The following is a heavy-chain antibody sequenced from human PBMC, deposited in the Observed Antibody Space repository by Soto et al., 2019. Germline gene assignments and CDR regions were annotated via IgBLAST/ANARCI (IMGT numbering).Heavy chain of an antibody. Sequence: EVQVLESGGGLVQPGGSLRLSCAGSGFTFINYAMNWVRQAPGKGLEWVSSISGGGDAAFFPDSVRGRFTISRDNSNNTVTLQMNSLGVDDTAVYYCARKILGSTTRPNYLYFDLWGRGTLVTVSS. CDR1: GFTFINYA. J-gene: IGHJ2*01. D-gene: IGHD7-27*01. CDR3: ARKILGSTTRPNYLYFDL. CDR2: ISGGGDAA. V-gene: IGHV3-23*01.